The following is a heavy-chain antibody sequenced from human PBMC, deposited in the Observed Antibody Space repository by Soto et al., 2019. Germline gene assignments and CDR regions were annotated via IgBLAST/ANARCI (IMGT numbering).Heavy chain of an antibody. CDR2: IIPIFGTP. V-gene: IGHV1-69*18. CDR3: ARDSRLWGSTGWKRENLFDI. J-gene: IGHJ3*02. CDR1: GGNFNTYP. D-gene: IGHD3-16*01. Sequence: QVQLEQSGAEVKRPGSSVKVSCKTSGGNFNTYPISWVRQAPGHRLEWMGKIIPIFGTPDYPQKFQGRVTINADEATTTVYMELRSLKSDDSAVYYCARDSRLWGSTGWKRENLFDIWGQGTMVTVSS.